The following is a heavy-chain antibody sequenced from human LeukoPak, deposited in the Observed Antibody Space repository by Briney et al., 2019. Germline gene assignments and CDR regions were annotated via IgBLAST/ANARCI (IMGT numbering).Heavy chain of an antibody. Sequence: SETLSLTCTVSGGSISSYYWSWIRQPPGKGLEWIGYIYYSESTNYNPSLKSRVTISVDTSKNQFSLKLSSVTAADTAVYYCARVGGSFNAFDIWGQGTMVTVSS. J-gene: IGHJ3*02. V-gene: IGHV4-59*01. CDR3: ARVGGSFNAFDI. CDR2: IYYSEST. CDR1: GGSISSYY. D-gene: IGHD3-16*01.